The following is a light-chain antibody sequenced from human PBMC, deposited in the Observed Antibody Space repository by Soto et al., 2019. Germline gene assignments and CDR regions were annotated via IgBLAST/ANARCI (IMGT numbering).Light chain of an antibody. CDR2: GAS. V-gene: IGKV3-15*01. CDR3: QKYNNWPPWT. Sequence: EIVMTQSPATLSVSPGERATLSCRASQSVSSNLAWYQQKPGQAPRLLIYGASTRATGIPARFSGSGSGTEFTIIISSLQSEDFAVYYCQKYNNWPPWTFGQGTKVEIK. CDR1: QSVSSN. J-gene: IGKJ1*01.